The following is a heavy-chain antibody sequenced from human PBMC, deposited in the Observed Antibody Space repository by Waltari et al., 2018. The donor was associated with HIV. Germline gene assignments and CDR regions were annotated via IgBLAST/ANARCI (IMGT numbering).Heavy chain of an antibody. CDR3: ARLGYCSSTSCYYYYYYGMDV. J-gene: IGHJ6*02. CDR2: MNPNSGNT. CDR1: GYTFTSYD. Sequence: QVQLVQSGAEVKKPGASVKVSCKAYGYTFTSYDINWVRQATGQGLEWMGWMNPNSGNTGYAQKFQGRVTMTRNTSISTAYMELSSLRSEDTAVYYCARLGYCSSTSCYYYYYYGMDVWGQGTTVTVSS. V-gene: IGHV1-8*01. D-gene: IGHD2-2*01.